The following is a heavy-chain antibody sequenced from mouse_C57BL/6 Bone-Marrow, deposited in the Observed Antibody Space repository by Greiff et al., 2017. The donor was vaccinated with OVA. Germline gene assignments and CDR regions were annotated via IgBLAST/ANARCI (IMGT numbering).Heavy chain of an antibody. Sequence: VQRVESGAELVRPGASVTLSCKASGYTFTDYEMHWVKQTPVHGLEWIGAIAPETGGTAYNQKFKGKATLPADKSSSPAYMDLRSLTSEDSAVYYCTDGNDPLDDGGQGTTLTVSS. CDR1: GYTFTDYE. V-gene: IGHV1-15*01. CDR2: IAPETGGT. J-gene: IGHJ2*01. CDR3: TDGNDPLDD. D-gene: IGHD2-2*01.